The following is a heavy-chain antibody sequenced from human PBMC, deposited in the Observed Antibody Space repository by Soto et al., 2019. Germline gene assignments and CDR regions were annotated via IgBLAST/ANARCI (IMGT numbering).Heavy chain of an antibody. J-gene: IGHJ4*02. Sequence: SETLSLICTVSGGSISSGGYYWSWIRQHPGKGLEWIGYIYYSGSTYYNPSLKSRVTISVDTSKNQFSLKLSSVTAADTAVYYCASSSEGYGKLDYWGQGTLVTVSS. CDR3: ASSSEGYGKLDY. V-gene: IGHV4-31*03. D-gene: IGHD4-17*01. CDR1: GGSISSGGYY. CDR2: IYYSGST.